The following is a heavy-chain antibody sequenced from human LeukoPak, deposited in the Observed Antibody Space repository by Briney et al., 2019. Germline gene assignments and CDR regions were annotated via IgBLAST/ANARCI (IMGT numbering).Heavy chain of an antibody. V-gene: IGHV1-18*01. CDR3: ARGQKMVTAIRPLYYMDV. J-gene: IGHJ6*03. CDR1: GYTFTNYA. CDR2: ISAYNDNT. D-gene: IGHD2-21*02. Sequence: ASVKVSCKASGYTFTNYAINWVRQAPGQGLEWMGWISAYNDNTKSAQKIQDRVTMTTDTSTNTAYMELRSLRSDDTAMYYCARGQKMVTAIRPLYYMDVWGKGTTVTVSS.